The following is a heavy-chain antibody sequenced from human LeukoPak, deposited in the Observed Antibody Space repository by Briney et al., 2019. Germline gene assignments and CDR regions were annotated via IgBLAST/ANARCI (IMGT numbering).Heavy chain of an antibody. V-gene: IGHV3-30*03. CDR3: ARLKHSHDSSGHTADY. CDR2: ISYDGSNK. D-gene: IGHD3-22*01. CDR1: GFTFSSYG. Sequence: GGSLRLSCAASGFTFSSYGMHWVRQAPGKGLEWVAVISYDGSNKYYADSVKGRFTISRDNSKNTLYLQMNSLRTEDTATYYCARLKHSHDSSGHTADYWGQGTLVTVSS. J-gene: IGHJ4*02.